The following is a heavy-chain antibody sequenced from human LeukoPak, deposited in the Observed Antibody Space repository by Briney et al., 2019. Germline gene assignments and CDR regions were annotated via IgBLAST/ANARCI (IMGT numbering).Heavy chain of an antibody. CDR1: GFTFSSYA. J-gene: IGHJ6*03. CDR3: AKDYVYCSSTGCSYYYYYYMDV. Sequence: PGGSLRLSCAASGFTFSSYAMSWVRQAPGKGLEWVSAISGSGGSTYYANSVKGRFTISRDNSKNTLYLQMNSLRAEDTGVYYCAKDYVYCSSTGCSYYYYYYMDVWGKGTPVTVSS. CDR2: ISGSGGST. V-gene: IGHV3-23*01. D-gene: IGHD2-2*01.